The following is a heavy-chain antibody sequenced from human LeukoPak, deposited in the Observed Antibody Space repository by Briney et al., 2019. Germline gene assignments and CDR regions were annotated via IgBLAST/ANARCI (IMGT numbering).Heavy chain of an antibody. CDR3: ARGGSAWYIDS. D-gene: IGHD6-13*01. J-gene: IGHJ4*02. V-gene: IGHV4-34*01. CDR1: GGSFGEYY. CDR2: INQSGRT. Sequence: SETLSLTCAVSGGSFGEYYWSWIRQAPGKGLEWLGEINQSGRTNYNPFLESRVTISRGTPKSQFSLWLSSVTAADTAIYYCARGGSAWYIDSWGKGILVTVSS.